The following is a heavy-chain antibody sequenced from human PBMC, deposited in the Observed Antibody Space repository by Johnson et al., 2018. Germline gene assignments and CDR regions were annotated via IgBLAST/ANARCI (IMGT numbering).Heavy chain of an antibody. J-gene: IGHJ6*03. CDR3: ARERWLRGNYFYMDV. V-gene: IGHV3-30*03. CDR2: ISYDGSNK. Sequence: QVQLVQSGGGVVQPGRSLRLSCAASGFTFSSYGMHWVRQAPGKGLEWVAVISYDGSNKYYADSVKGRFTISRDNSKNTLYLQMNSLRAEDTAVYYCARERWLRGNYFYMDVGGNGTTVTVS. D-gene: IGHD5-24*01. CDR1: GFTFSSYG.